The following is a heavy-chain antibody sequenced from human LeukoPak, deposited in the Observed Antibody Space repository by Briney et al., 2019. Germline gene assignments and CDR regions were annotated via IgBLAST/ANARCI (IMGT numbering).Heavy chain of an antibody. J-gene: IGHJ3*02. CDR3: ARDHMIVVAYDAFDI. CDR2: IYTSGST. Sequence: SETLSVTCTVSGGSISSYYWSWIRQPAGKGPEWIGRIYTSGSTNYNPSLKSRVTMSVDTSKNQFSLKPSSVTAADTAVYYCARDHMIVVAYDAFDIWGQGTMVTVSS. D-gene: IGHD3-22*01. V-gene: IGHV4-4*07. CDR1: GGSISSYY.